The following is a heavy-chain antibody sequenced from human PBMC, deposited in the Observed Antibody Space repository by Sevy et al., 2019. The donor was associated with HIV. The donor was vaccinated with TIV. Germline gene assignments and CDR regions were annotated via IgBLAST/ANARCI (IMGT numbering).Heavy chain of an antibody. CDR1: GFTFSSYG. D-gene: IGHD2-2*01. V-gene: IGHV3-30*18. Sequence: GGSLRLSCAASGFTFSSYGMHWVRQAPGKGLEWVAVISYDGSNKYYADSVKGRFTISRDNSKSTLYLQMNSLRAEDTAGYYCAKDLGYCSSTSCYTYYYYGMDVWGQGTTVTVSS. CDR3: AKDLGYCSSTSCYTYYYYGMDV. J-gene: IGHJ6*02. CDR2: ISYDGSNK.